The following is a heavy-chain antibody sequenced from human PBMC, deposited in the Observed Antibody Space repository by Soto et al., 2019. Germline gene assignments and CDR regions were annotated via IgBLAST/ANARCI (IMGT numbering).Heavy chain of an antibody. CDR2: IIPIFGTA. CDR1: GGTFRSYA. CDR3: ARASGSGSYYNGGDY. V-gene: IGHV1-69*13. J-gene: IGHJ4*02. Sequence: GASVKVSCKASGGTFRSYAISWVRQAPGQGLEWMGGIIPIFGTANYAQKFQGRVTITADESTSTAYMELSSLRSEDTAVYYCARASGSGSYYNGGDYWGQGTLVTVSS. D-gene: IGHD3-10*01.